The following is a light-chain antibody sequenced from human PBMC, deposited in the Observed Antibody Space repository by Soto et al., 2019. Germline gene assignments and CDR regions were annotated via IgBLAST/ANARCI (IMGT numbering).Light chain of an antibody. CDR1: QTVRDSY. CDR2: GAS. CDR3: QQYGSSLPIT. V-gene: IGKV3-20*01. J-gene: IGKJ5*01. Sequence: EVELTQSKRTLSLSPWEASTASFMAIQTVRDSYLAWYQQKPGQVPRLLIYGASSRATGIPDRFSGSGSGTDFTLTIRRLEPEDFAVYYCQQYGSSLPITFGQGTLLEVK.